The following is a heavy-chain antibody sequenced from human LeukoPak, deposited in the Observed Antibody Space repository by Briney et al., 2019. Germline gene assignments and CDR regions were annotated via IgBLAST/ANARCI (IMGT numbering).Heavy chain of an antibody. V-gene: IGHV1-69*04. J-gene: IGHJ2*01. CDR3: ARVGKDPVSYYHGSGSPGVWCFDL. CDR2: IIPILGIA. CDR1: GGTFSSYA. D-gene: IGHD3-10*01. Sequence: SVKVSCKASGGTFSSYAISWVRQAPGQGLEWMGRIIPILGIANYAQKFQGRVTITADKSTSTAYMELSSLRSEDTAVYYCARVGKDPVSYYHGSGSPGVWCFDLWGRGTLVTVSS.